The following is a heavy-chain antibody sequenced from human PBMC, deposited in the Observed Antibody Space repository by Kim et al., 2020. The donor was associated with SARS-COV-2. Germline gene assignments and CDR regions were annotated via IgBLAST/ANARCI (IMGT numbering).Heavy chain of an antibody. Sequence: HSACSGKGRFTIARDNSKNTVYLQTNSLRAEDTAVYFCAGDFSSRHFDYWGQGTLVTVSS. V-gene: IGHV3-53*01. CDR3: AGDFSSRHFDY. J-gene: IGHJ4*02. D-gene: IGHD3-3*01.